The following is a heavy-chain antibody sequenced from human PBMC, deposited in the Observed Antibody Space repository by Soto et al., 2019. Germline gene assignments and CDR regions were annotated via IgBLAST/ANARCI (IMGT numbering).Heavy chain of an antibody. J-gene: IGHJ4*02. V-gene: IGHV1-58*02. Sequence: AQVKVSCKASGFTFTSSAMQWVRQARGQRLEWIGWIVVGSGDTNYAQKFQERVTITRDMSTSTAYMELSSLRSEDTAVYYCAAVPYYYDSSGYYPFDYWGQGTLVTVSS. CDR1: GFTFTSSA. CDR2: IVVGSGDT. D-gene: IGHD3-22*01. CDR3: AAVPYYYDSSGYYPFDY.